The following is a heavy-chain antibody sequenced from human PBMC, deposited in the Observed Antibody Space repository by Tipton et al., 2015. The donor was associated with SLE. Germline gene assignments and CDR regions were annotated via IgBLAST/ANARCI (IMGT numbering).Heavy chain of an antibody. CDR2: IYYSGST. CDR1: GGSISSSSYY. CDR3: ARDGGVGAYDAFDI. Sequence: LRLSCTVSGGSISSSSYYWGWIRQPPGKGLEWIGSIYYSGSTYYNPSLKSRVTISVDTSKNQFSLKLSSVTAADTAVYYCARDGGVGAYDAFDIWGQGTMVTVSS. V-gene: IGHV4-39*07. J-gene: IGHJ3*02. D-gene: IGHD1-26*01.